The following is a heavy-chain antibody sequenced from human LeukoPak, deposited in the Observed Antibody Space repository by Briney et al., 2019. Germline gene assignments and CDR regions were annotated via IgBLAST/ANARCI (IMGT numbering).Heavy chain of an antibody. D-gene: IGHD2-8*01. CDR3: TRVGQSYSTSGQALDH. V-gene: IGHV3-48*04. Sequence: GGSLRLSCAASAFTFSSYGMHWVRQAPGKGLEWISYISGSADTAYYADSVKGRFTMSRDNARNSLYLQMNSLGAEDTAVYYCTRVGQSYSTSGQALDHWGQGTLVTVSS. J-gene: IGHJ4*02. CDR1: AFTFSSYG. CDR2: ISGSADTA.